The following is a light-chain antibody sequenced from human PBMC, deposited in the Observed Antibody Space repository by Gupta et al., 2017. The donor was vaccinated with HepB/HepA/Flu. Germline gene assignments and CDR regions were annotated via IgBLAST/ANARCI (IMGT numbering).Light chain of an antibody. CDR2: ENN. V-gene: IGLV1-51*02. J-gene: IGLJ1*01. CDR1: GSNIGNNY. Sequence: QSVLTQPPSVSAAPGQNVTIPCSGSGSNIGNNYVSWYQQLPGTAPKYLMYENNKRPSGIPDRFSGSKSGTSATLDITGLQTGDEADYYCGTWDNSRSGYDFGTGTKVTVL. CDR3: GTWDNSRSGYD.